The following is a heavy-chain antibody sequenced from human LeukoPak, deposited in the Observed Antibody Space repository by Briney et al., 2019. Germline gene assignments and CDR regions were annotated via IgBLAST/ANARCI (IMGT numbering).Heavy chain of an antibody. Sequence: GASVTVSCKASGYTFTSYAMHWVRQAPGQRLEWMGWINAGNGNTKYSQKFQGRVTITRDTSASTAYMELSSLRSEDTAVYYCARAPSGSYDKQGYFQHWGQGTLVTVSS. CDR1: GYTFTSYA. D-gene: IGHD3-10*01. CDR3: ARAPSGSYDKQGYFQH. J-gene: IGHJ1*01. CDR2: INAGNGNT. V-gene: IGHV1-3*01.